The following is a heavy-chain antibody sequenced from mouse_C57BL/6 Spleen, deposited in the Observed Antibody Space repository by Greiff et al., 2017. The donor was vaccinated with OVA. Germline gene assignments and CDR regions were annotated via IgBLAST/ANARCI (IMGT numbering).Heavy chain of an antibody. CDR1: GYTFTGYW. V-gene: IGHV1-9*01. D-gene: IGHD2-12*01. CDR3: ARLEALQRMDY. Sequence: QVQLQQSGAELMKPGASVKLSCKATGYTFTGYWIEWVKQRPGHGLEWIGEILPGSGSTNYNEKFKGKATFTADTSSNTAYLHLSRLTTEDSAISYCARLEALQRMDYWGQGTTVTVSS. J-gene: IGHJ4*01. CDR2: ILPGSGST.